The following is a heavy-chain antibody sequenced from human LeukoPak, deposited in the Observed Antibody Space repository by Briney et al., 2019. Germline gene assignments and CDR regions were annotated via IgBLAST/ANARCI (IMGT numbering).Heavy chain of an antibody. J-gene: IGHJ4*02. Sequence: PGGSLRLSCAASGFTFSSYGMHWVRQAPGKGLECVAVIWYDGSNKYYADSVKGRFTISRDNSKNTLYLQMNSLRAEDTAVYYCARDQYSSSWYPLDYWGQGTLVTVSS. V-gene: IGHV3-33*01. CDR1: GFTFSSYG. CDR3: ARDQYSSSWYPLDY. D-gene: IGHD6-13*01. CDR2: IWYDGSNK.